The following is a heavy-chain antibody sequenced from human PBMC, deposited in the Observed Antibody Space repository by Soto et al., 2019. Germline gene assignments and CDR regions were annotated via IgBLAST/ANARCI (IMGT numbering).Heavy chain of an antibody. CDR1: GFMFSAYW. J-gene: IGHJ4*02. V-gene: IGHV3-7*01. Sequence: GGSLRLSCAASGFMFSAYWMSWVRQAPGKGLEWVANIHGDGGKIYYVDSVKGRFTISRDNAKKSLYLQMNSLRAEDTAVYYCARDFYGGYTYGPGDYWGQGALVTVSS. D-gene: IGHD5-18*01. CDR2: IHGDGGKI. CDR3: ARDFYGGYTYGPGDY.